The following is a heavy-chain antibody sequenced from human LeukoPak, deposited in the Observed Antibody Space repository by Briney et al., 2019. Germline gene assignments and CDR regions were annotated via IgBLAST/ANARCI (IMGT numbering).Heavy chain of an antibody. CDR2: IRWNSSSI. CDR3: AREVYGSGSYYILFDY. D-gene: IGHD3-10*01. CDR1: GFTFDDYA. V-gene: IGHV3-9*01. J-gene: IGHJ4*02. Sequence: LPGGSLRLSCAASGFTFDDYAMHWVRQAPGKGLEWVSGIRWNSSSIGYADSVKGRFTISRDNAKNSLYLQMNSLRAEDTALYYCAREVYGSGSYYILFDYWGQGTLVTVSS.